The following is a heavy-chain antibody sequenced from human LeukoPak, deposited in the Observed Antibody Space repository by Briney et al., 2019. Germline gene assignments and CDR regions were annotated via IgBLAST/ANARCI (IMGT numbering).Heavy chain of an antibody. CDR3: ARQYYDSDGFSLFDY. CDR2: ISFDGSNK. D-gene: IGHD3-22*01. J-gene: IGHJ4*02. CDR1: GFTFNTYG. V-gene: IGHV3-30-3*01. Sequence: GRSLRLSCAGSGFTFNTYGMHWVRQAPGKGLEWVALISFDGSNKYYADSVKGRFTISRDNSKNTLYPQMSSLRPEDTAVFYCARQYYDSDGFSLFDYWGQGTLVTVSS.